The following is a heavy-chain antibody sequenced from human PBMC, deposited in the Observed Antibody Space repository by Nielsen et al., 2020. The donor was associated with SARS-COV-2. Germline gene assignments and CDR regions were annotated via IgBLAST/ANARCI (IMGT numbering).Heavy chain of an antibody. J-gene: IGHJ4*02. D-gene: IGHD3-22*01. CDR1: GDTFSTSS. V-gene: IGHV1-69*13. Sequence: SVKVSCKASGDTFSTSSITWVRQAPGQGLEWMGGILPTFGPVNAAQKFQGRLTITADESTSTAYMYLNSPRSEDSAVYYCARDRLGNGYYDSIWGQGTLVTVSS. CDR3: ARDRLGNGYYDSI. CDR2: ILPTFGPV.